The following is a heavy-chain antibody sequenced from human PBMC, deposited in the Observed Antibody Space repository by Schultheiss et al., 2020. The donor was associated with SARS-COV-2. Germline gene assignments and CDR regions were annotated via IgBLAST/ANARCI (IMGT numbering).Heavy chain of an antibody. Sequence: SETLSLTCAVYGGSFRGYYWSWIRQPPGKGLEWIGEINHSGSTNYNPSLKSRVTISVDTSKNQFSLKLNSVTAADTAVYYCASLVFDYWGQGTLVTVSS. CDR3: ASLVFDY. CDR2: INHSGST. D-gene: IGHD2-8*02. CDR1: GGSFRGYY. J-gene: IGHJ4*02. V-gene: IGHV4-34*01.